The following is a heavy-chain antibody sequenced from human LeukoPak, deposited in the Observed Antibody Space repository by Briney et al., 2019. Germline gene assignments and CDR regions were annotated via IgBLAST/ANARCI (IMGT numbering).Heavy chain of an antibody. D-gene: IGHD6-6*01. Sequence: KPSETLSLTCTVSGGSISSSLYHWGWIRQSPGKNLEWLGSIYYTGTTHYNPSLKSRVTISVDTSKNQFSLKLSSVTAADTAVYYCVRSSSSIFDYWGQETLVTVSS. V-gene: IGHV4-39*01. CDR2: IYYTGTT. CDR3: VRSSSSIFDY. J-gene: IGHJ4*02. CDR1: GGSISSSLYH.